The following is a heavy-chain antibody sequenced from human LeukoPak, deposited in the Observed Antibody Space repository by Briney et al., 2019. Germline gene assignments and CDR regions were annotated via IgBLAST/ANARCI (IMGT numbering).Heavy chain of an antibody. J-gene: IGHJ4*02. D-gene: IGHD6-13*01. CDR3: ARSFLSIAAAATDY. Sequence: GGSPRLSCAASGFTFSSYSMNWVRQAPGKGLEWVSSISSSSSYIYYADSVKGRFTISRDNAKNSLYLQMNSLRAEDTAVYYCARSFLSIAAAATDYWGQGTLVTVSS. V-gene: IGHV3-21*01. CDR1: GFTFSSYS. CDR2: ISSSSSYI.